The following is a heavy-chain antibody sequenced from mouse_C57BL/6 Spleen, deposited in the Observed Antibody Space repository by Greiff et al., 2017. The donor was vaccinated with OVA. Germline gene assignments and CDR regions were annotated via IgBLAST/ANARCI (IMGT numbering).Heavy chain of an antibody. J-gene: IGHJ2*01. V-gene: IGHV1-53*01. D-gene: IGHD1-1*01. Sequence: QVQLQQPGTDLVKPGASVKLSCKASGYTFTSYWMHWVKQRPGQGLEWIGNINPSNGGTNYNEKFKSKATLTVDKSSSTAYMQLSSLTSEDSAVNYCARAPNYFGSSYFDYWGQGTTLTVSS. CDR2: INPSNGGT. CDR1: GYTFTSYW. CDR3: ARAPNYFGSSYFDY.